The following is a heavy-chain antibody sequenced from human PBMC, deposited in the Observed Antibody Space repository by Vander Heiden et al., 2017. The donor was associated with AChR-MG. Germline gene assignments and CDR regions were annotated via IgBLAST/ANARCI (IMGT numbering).Heavy chain of an antibody. V-gene: IGHV1-8*01. CDR2: MNPNSGNT. CDR1: GYTFTSYD. Sequence: QVQLVQSGAEVKKPGASVKVSCKASGYTFTSYDINWVRQATGQGLEWMGWMNPNSGNTGYAQKFQGRVTMTRNTSISTAYMELSSLRSEDTAVYYCARGKDIVVVVAKTGYYYGMDVWGQGTTVTVSS. CDR3: ARGKDIVVVVAKTGYYYGMDV. J-gene: IGHJ6*02. D-gene: IGHD2-15*01.